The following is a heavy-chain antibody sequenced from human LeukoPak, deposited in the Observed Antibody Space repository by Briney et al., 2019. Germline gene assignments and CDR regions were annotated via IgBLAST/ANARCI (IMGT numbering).Heavy chain of an antibody. CDR3: ARDRDLFDYYYYYYMDV. Sequence: PGGSLRLSCAASGFTFSSYEMNWVRQAPGKGLEWVSYISSGGSVIYYSDSVKGRFTIARDNAKNSLYLQMNSLRAEDTAVYYCARDRDLFDYYYYYYMDVWGKGTTVTVSS. J-gene: IGHJ6*03. CDR2: ISSGGSVI. V-gene: IGHV3-48*03. CDR1: GFTFSSYE. D-gene: IGHD3-3*01.